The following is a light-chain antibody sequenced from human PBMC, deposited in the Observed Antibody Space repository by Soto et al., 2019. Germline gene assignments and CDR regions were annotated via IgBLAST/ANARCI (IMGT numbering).Light chain of an antibody. V-gene: IGKV1D-12*01. CDR1: QDLSSW. CDR2: AAS. Sequence: DIQMTQSPSSVSASVGDRVTITCRASQDLSSWVAWYQQKPGKAPKLLISAASSLQSGVPSRFSGSGSGTDFTLTIRSLQPEDFATYYCQQPISFPITFGQGTRLEIK. J-gene: IGKJ5*01. CDR3: QQPISFPIT.